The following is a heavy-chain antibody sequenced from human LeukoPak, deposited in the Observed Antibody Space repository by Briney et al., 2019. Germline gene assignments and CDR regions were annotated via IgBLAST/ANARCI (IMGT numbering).Heavy chain of an antibody. Sequence: TLSETLSLTCAVYGGSFSGYYWSWIRQPPGKGLEWIGEINHSGSTNYNPSLKSRVTISVDTSKNQFSLKLSSVTAADTAVYYCARLDCSSTSCFLHYWGQGTLVTVSS. CDR2: INHSGST. J-gene: IGHJ4*02. CDR3: ARLDCSSTSCFLHY. D-gene: IGHD2-2*01. V-gene: IGHV4-34*01. CDR1: GGSFSGYY.